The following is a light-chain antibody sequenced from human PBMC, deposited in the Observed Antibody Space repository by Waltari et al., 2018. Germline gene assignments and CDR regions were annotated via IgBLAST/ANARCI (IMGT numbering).Light chain of an antibody. Sequence: QSTLTQPASVSGSPGQSITISSTGTNRYVGGYNYFSWYQQLPGKAPKLMIYDVKKWPSGVSNRFSGSKSGNTASLTISGLQAEDEADYYCSSYTNRDTHVIFGEGTKLTVL. CDR2: DVK. J-gene: IGLJ2*01. CDR3: SSYTNRDTHVI. CDR1: NRYVGGYNY. V-gene: IGLV2-14*03.